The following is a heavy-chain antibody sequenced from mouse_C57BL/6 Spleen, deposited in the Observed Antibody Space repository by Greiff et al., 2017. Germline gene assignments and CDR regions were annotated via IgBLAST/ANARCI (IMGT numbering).Heavy chain of an antibody. CDR1: GFSFNTYA. CDR3: VRHEGSSWYFDV. V-gene: IGHV10-1*01. CDR2: IRSKSNNYAT. D-gene: IGHD1-1*01. Sequence: EVNLVESGGGLVQPKGSLKLSCAASGFSFNTYAMNWVRQAPGKGLEWVARIRSKSNNYATYYADSVKDRFTISRDDSESMLYLQMNNLKTEDTAMYYCVRHEGSSWYFDVWGTGTTVTVSS. J-gene: IGHJ1*03.